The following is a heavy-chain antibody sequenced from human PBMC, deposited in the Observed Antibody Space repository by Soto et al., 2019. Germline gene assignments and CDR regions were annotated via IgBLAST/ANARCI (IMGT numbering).Heavy chain of an antibody. CDR1: GGSFTGYY. CDR3: ARGYYDFWSGYSKTFDS. V-gene: IGHV4-34*01. CDR2: INHTGNT. J-gene: IGHJ4*02. D-gene: IGHD3-3*01. Sequence: QVQLQQWGAGLLRPSETLSLTCAVSGGSFTGYYWTWIRQPPGEGLEWIGEINHTGNTNYNPSLKSRVTLSIDTSNDQFYLKLKSVTAADTAVYYCARGYYDFWSGYSKTFDSWGQGTLATVSS.